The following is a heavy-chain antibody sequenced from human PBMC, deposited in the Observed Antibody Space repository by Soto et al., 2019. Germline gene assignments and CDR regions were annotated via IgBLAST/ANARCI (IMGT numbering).Heavy chain of an antibody. J-gene: IGHJ2*01. Sequence: GSLRLSCAASGFTFSDHYMDWVRQAPGKGLEWVGRTRNKANSYTTEYAASVKGRFTISRDDSKNSLYLQMNSLKTEDTAVYYCARGYCSNGVCYRYIDLWGRGTLVTVSS. CDR3: ARGYCSNGVCYRYIDL. CDR2: TRNKANSYTT. D-gene: IGHD2-8*01. V-gene: IGHV3-72*01. CDR1: GFTFSDHY.